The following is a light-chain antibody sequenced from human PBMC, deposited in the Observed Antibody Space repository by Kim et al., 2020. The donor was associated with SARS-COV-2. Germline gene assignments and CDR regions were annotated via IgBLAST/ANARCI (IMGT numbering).Light chain of an antibody. CDR3: QTWDSSSVV. V-gene: IGLV3-1*01. CDR1: KLGNKY. Sequence: SYELTQPPSVSVSPGQTASITCSGDKLGNKYACWYQQRPGQSPVLVIYRDSKRPSGIPERFSGSNSGNTATLTISGTQPMDEGDYYCQTWDSSSVVFGGG. J-gene: IGLJ2*01. CDR2: RDS.